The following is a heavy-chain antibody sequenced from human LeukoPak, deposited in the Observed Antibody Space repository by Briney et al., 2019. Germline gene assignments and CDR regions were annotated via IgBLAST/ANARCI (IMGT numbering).Heavy chain of an antibody. CDR3: ARLNDAFDI. J-gene: IGHJ3*02. CDR1: GGSISSSSYY. Sequence: PSETLSLTCTVSGGSISSSSYYWGWIRQPPGKGLEWIGSIYYSGSTYYNPSLKSRVTIPVDTSKNQFSLKLSSVTAADTAVYYCARLNDAFDIWGQGTMVTVSS. CDR2: IYYSGST. V-gene: IGHV4-39*01.